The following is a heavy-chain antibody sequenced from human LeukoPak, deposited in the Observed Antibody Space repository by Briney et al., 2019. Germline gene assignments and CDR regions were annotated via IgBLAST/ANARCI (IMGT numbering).Heavy chain of an antibody. CDR2: ITAYNGNT. V-gene: IGHV1-18*01. Sequence: GASVKVSCKASGYTFTSYGISWVRQAPGQGLEWMGWITAYNGNTNYAQKLQGRVTMTTDTSTSTAYMELRSLRSDDTAVYYCARLGNPSQLLSEPHWVFWAPPLLDIWGQGTMVTVSS. D-gene: IGHD2-2*01. J-gene: IGHJ3*02. CDR3: ARLGNPSQLLSEPHWVFWAPPLLDI. CDR1: GYTFTSYG.